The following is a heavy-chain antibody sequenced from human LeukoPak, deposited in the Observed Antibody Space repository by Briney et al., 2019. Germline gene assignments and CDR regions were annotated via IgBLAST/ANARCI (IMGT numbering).Heavy chain of an antibody. CDR1: GFTFSSHA. V-gene: IGHV3-64D*06. CDR3: VKDFGRIRGTPDS. Sequence: TGGSLRLSCSVSGFTFSSHAMHWVRQAPGKGPEYVSTISGSGNGFSIYYADSVKGRFTISRDDSKSILYLQMNGLRSEDTAVYYCVKDFGRIRGTPDSWGQGTLVTVSS. J-gene: IGHJ4*02. CDR2: ISGSGNGFSI. D-gene: IGHD1-26*01.